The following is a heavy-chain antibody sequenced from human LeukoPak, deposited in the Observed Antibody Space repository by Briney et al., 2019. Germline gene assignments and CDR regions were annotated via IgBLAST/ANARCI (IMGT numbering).Heavy chain of an antibody. Sequence: HSGGSLRLSCGVSGFTSSSYAMSWVRQAPGKGLEWVSTISGSGGGTYYADSVQGRFTISRDNSKNTLYLQMNSLKTEDTAVYYCTRHVLGNIVATDFWKTPNWFDPWGQGTLVTVSS. D-gene: IGHD5-12*01. J-gene: IGHJ5*02. CDR3: TRHVLGNIVATDFWKTPNWFDP. CDR2: ISGSGGGT. CDR1: GFTSSSYA. V-gene: IGHV3-23*01.